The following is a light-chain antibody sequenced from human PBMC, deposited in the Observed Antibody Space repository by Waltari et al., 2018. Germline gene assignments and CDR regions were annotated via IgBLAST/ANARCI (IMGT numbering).Light chain of an antibody. V-gene: IGKV3D-15*01. Sequence: EILLTQSPDTLSVSPGERATLSCRASQTVSSMLACSQQNPGQPPRLLTYGASIRATGIPARFSGSGSGTEFTLTISSLQSEDFAVYYCHQFNNWPRTFGQGTKVEIK. CDR1: QTVSSM. CDR2: GAS. J-gene: IGKJ1*01. CDR3: HQFNNWPRT.